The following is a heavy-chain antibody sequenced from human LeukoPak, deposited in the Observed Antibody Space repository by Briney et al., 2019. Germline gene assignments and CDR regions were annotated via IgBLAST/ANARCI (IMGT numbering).Heavy chain of an antibody. D-gene: IGHD1-1*01. CDR3: ARVLNWNDVSYYYYGMDV. Sequence: GGSLRLSCAASGFTFSSYAMHWVRQAPGKGLEWVAVISYDGSNKYYADSVKGRFTISRDNYKNTLYLQMNSLRAEDTAVYYCARVLNWNDVSYYYYGMDVWGQGTTVTVSS. CDR1: GFTFSSYA. CDR2: ISYDGSNK. V-gene: IGHV3-30-3*01. J-gene: IGHJ6*02.